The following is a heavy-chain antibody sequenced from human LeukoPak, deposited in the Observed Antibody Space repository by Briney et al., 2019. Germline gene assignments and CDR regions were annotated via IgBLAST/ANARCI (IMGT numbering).Heavy chain of an antibody. J-gene: IGHJ5*02. V-gene: IGHV4-59*08. CDR2: IYYSGST. D-gene: IGHD1-26*01. CDR1: GGSISSYY. Sequence: PSETLSLTCTVSGGSISSYYWSWIRQPPGKGLEWIGYIYYSGSTNYNPSLKSRVTILVDTSKNQFSLKLNSVTAADTAVYYCARHEGSTGGYNWFDPWGQGTLVTVSS. CDR3: ARHEGSTGGYNWFDP.